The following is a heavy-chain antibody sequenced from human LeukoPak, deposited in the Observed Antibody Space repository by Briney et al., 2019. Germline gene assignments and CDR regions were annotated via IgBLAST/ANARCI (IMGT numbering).Heavy chain of an antibody. D-gene: IGHD3-10*01. CDR2: MNPNSGNT. J-gene: IGHJ6*03. CDR3: ARGMVRGVIIGYYYYYMDV. Sequence: ASVKVSCKASGYTFTGYYMHWVRQAPGQGLEWMGWMNPNSGNTGYAQKLQGRVTMTRNTSISTAYMELSSLRSEDTAVYYCARGMVRGVIIGYYYYYMDVWGKGTTVTISS. V-gene: IGHV1-8*02. CDR1: GYTFTGYY.